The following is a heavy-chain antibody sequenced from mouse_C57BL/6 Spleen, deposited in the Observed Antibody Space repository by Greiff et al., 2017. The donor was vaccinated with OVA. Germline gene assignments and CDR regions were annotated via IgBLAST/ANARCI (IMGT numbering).Heavy chain of an antibody. V-gene: IGHV3-1*01. D-gene: IGHD2-1*01. J-gene: IGHJ3*01. CDR3: ARGDYGNLPFAY. CDR1: GYSITSGYD. Sequence: EVKLMESGPGMVKPSQSLSLTCTVTGYSITSGYDWHWIRHFPGNKLEWMGYISYSGSTNYNPSLKSRISITHDTSKNHFFLKLNSVTTEDTATYYCARGDYGNLPFAYWGQGTLVTVSA. CDR2: ISYSGST.